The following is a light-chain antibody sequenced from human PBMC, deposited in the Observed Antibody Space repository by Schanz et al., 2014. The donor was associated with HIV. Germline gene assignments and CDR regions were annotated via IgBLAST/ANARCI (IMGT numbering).Light chain of an antibody. CDR3: QQYNNWPLLT. Sequence: EIVLTQSPATLSLSPGERATLSCRASQSVSSSYLAWYQQKPGQAPRLLIFGASSRATGIPDRFSGSGSGTEFTLTISSLQSEDFAVYYCQQYNNWPLLTFGGGTKVEIK. V-gene: IGKV3D-15*01. CDR1: QSVSSSY. J-gene: IGKJ4*01. CDR2: GAS.